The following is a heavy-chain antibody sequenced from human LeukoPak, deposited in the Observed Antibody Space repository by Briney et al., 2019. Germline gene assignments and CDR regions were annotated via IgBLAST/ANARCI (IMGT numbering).Heavy chain of an antibody. CDR1: GGSISSYY. CDR3: ARDLGGYYDSSGYYDY. J-gene: IGHJ4*02. Sequence: SETLSLTCTVSGGSISSYYWSWIRQPPGKGLEWIGYIYYSGSTNYNPSLKSRVTISVDTSKNQFPLKLSSVTAADTAVYYCARDLGGYYDSSGYYDYWGQGTLVTVSS. D-gene: IGHD3-22*01. CDR2: IYYSGST. V-gene: IGHV4-59*01.